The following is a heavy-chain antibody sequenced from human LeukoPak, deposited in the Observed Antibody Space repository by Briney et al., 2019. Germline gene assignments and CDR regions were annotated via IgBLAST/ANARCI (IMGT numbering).Heavy chain of an antibody. D-gene: IGHD6-13*01. J-gene: IGHJ4*02. Sequence: GGSLRLPCAASGFTFSSDSMNWVGQAPGKALEWVSSISSSSSYIYYADSVKGRFTISRDNAKNSLYLQMNSLRAEDTAVYYCARTIAARRDYWGQGTLVTVSS. CDR2: ISSSSSYI. CDR3: ARTIAARRDY. V-gene: IGHV3-21*01. CDR1: GFTFSSDS.